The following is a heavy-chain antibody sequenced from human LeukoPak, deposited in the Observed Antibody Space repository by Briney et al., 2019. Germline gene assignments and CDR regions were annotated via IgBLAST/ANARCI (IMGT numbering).Heavy chain of an antibody. J-gene: IGHJ5*02. V-gene: IGHV4-31*03. CDR3: ARVSAPHNWFDP. CDR2: IYYSGST. D-gene: IGHD2-8*01. Sequence: SGTLSLTCTVSGGSISSGGYYWSWIRQHPGKGLEWIGYIYYSGSTYYNPSLKSRVTISVDTSKNQFCLKLSSVTAADTAVYYCARVSAPHNWFDPWGQGTLVTVSS. CDR1: GGSISSGGYY.